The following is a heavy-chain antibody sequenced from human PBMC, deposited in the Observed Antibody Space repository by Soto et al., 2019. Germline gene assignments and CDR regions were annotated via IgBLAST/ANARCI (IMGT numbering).Heavy chain of an antibody. CDR3: ARAIVYYYGMDV. D-gene: IGHD3-22*01. CDR2: IWYDGSNK. V-gene: IGHV3-33*01. J-gene: IGHJ6*02. CDR1: GFTFSSYG. Sequence: GGSLRLSCAASGFTFSSYGMHWVRQAPGEGLEWVAVIWYDGSNKYYADSVKGRFTISRDNSKNTLYLQMNSLRAEDTAVYYCARAIVYYYGMDVWGQGTTVTVSS.